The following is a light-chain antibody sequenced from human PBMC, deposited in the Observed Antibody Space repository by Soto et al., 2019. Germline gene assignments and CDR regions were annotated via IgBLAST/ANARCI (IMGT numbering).Light chain of an antibody. CDR1: QSVSSSY. V-gene: IGKV3-20*01. J-gene: IGKJ5*01. Sequence: EIVWTQSPGTLSLSPGERATLPCRSSQSVSSSYLAWYQQKPGQAPRLLIYGASNRATGIPDRFSGSGSGTDFTLTIARLEPEDFAVYYCQQYGDSPRTFGQGTRLEIK. CDR3: QQYGDSPRT. CDR2: GAS.